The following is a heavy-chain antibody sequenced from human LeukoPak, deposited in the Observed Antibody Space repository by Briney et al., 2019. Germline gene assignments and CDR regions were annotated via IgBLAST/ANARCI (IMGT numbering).Heavy chain of an antibody. CDR3: ARGRITIFGVVIMSYFDY. CDR1: SDSYSGYY. J-gene: IGHJ4*02. D-gene: IGHD3-3*01. CDR2: INHSGST. Sequence: SETLSLICAVYSDSYSGYYWSWIRHPPGKALEWIGEINHSGSTNYNPSLKSRVSISVDTSKNQFSLKLSSVTAADTAVYYCARGRITIFGVVIMSYFDYWGQGTLVTVSS. V-gene: IGHV4-34*01.